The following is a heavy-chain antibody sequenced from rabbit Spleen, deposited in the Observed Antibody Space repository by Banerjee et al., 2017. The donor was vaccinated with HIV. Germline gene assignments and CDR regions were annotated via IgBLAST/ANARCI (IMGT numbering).Heavy chain of an antibody. D-gene: IGHD8-1*01. V-gene: IGHV1S40*01. CDR3: ARDGAGGSYFAL. CDR1: GFSFSSNSW. CDR2: IYAGSSGST. Sequence: QSLEESGGDLVKPGASLTLTCTAPGFSFSSNSWICWVRQAPGKGLEWIACIYAGSSGSTYYASWAKGRFTISKTSSTTVTLQMTSLTAADTATYFCARDGAGGSYFALWGQGTLVTVS. J-gene: IGHJ3*01.